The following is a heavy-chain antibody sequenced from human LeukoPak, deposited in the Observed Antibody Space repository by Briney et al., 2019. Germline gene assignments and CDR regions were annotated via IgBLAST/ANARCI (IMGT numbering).Heavy chain of an antibody. V-gene: IGHV4-39*01. D-gene: IGHD5-18*01. Sequence: SETLSLTCTVSGGSISSSSYYWGWLRQPPGKGLEWIGGIYYSGSTYYNPSLKSRVTISVDTYKNQFSLKLSSVTAADTAVYYCARGFSRIQLGRSTTWGPSYMDVXXXGTTVTV. CDR3: ARGFSRIQLGRSTTWGPSYMDV. J-gene: IGHJ6*03. CDR2: IYYSGST. CDR1: GGSISSSSYY.